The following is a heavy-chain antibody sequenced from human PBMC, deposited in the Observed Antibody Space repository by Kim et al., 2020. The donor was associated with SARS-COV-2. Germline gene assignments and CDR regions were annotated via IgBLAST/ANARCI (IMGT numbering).Heavy chain of an antibody. J-gene: IGHJ6*02. CDR1: GYTFTSYA. CDR3: ARTTPGDPHWGYYYGMDV. CDR2: INAGNGNT. V-gene: IGHV1-3*01. D-gene: IGHD4-17*01. Sequence: ASVKVSCKASGYTFTSYAMHWVRQAPGQRLEWMGWINAGNGNTKYSQKFQGRVTITRDTSASTAYMELSSLRSEDTAVYYCARTTPGDPHWGYYYGMDVWGQGTTVTVSS.